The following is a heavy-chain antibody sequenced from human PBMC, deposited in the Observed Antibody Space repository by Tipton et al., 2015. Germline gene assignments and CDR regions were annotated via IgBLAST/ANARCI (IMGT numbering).Heavy chain of an antibody. CDR2: IYSGDSDA. V-gene: IGHV5-51*01. CDR1: EDIFRSYW. J-gene: IGHJ5*02. CDR3: ARGYSPRRWFDP. Sequence: QLVQSGAVVKKPGESLKISCKGSEDIFRSYWIGWVRQMPGKGLEWRGIIYSGDSDAKYSPSFEGQVTISADKSINTAYLQWRSLKTSDTAMYYCARGYSPRRWFDPWGQVTLVTVSS. D-gene: IGHD5-18*01.